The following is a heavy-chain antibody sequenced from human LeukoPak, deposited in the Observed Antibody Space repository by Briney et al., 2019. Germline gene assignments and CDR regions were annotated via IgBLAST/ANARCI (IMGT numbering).Heavy chain of an antibody. CDR2: ISAYNGNT. Sequence: ASVKVSCKASGYTFTSYGISLVRQAPGQGLEWMGWISAYNGNTNYAQKLQGRVTMTTDTSTRTADMGLRSLSSDDTAVYYCARNATSGRYYDFWSGYQSYNWFDPWGQGTLVTVSS. D-gene: IGHD3-3*01. V-gene: IGHV1-18*01. CDR3: ARNATSGRYYDFWSGYQSYNWFDP. J-gene: IGHJ5*02. CDR1: GYTFTSYG.